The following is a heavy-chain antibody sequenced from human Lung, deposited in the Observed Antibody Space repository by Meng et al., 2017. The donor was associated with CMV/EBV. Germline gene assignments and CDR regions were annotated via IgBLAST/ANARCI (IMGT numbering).Heavy chain of an antibody. D-gene: IGHD6-13*01. CDR3: ARDAYFNTWYPNWFDP. CDR1: GYAFSNYG. Sequence: SVXVSXXAYGYAFSNYGVTWVRQAPGQGPEWMGWISGYNGNTKYAQKFQGRVTMTADTYTSTVYMELRSLTSDDTAVYYCARDAYFNTWYPNWFDPWGQGTLVTVSS. CDR2: ISGYNGNT. V-gene: IGHV1-18*01. J-gene: IGHJ5*02.